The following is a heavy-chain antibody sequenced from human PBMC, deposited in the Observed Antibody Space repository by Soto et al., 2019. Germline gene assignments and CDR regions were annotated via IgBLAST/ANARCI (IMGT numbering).Heavy chain of an antibody. J-gene: IGHJ5*02. CDR2: ISSTGLYT. CDR1: GFSFTTYG. D-gene: IGHD3-22*01. CDR3: TKSWLFEKNWLDP. Sequence: AGGSLRLSCAASGFSFTTYGMSWVRQAPGKGLEWVSDISSTGLYTYLADSVKGRFTISRDNSKNTLYLQMNSLRVDDTAVYFCTKSWLFEKNWLDPWGQGTLVTVSS. V-gene: IGHV3-23*01.